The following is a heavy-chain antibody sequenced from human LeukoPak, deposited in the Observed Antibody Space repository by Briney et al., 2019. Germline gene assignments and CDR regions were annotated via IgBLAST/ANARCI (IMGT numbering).Heavy chain of an antibody. J-gene: IGHJ4*02. CDR2: IYVSGST. V-gene: IGHV4-30-4*07. CDR1: GDSISSGGFS. Sequence: SETLSLTCAVSGDSISSGGFSWSWIRQPPGKGLEWIGYIYVSGSTYYNPSLRSRVTISLEMSKQQFSLTLTSVTAADTAVYYCASNTGTVFDYWGQGALVTVSS. CDR3: ASNTGTVFDY. D-gene: IGHD7-27*01.